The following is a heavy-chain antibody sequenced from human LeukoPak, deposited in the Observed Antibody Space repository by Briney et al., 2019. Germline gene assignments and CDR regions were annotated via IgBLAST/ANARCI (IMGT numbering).Heavy chain of an antibody. D-gene: IGHD3-3*01. CDR3: AKDIRLRFLEWLPDYYYYYGMDV. V-gene: IGHV3-7*03. J-gene: IGHJ6*02. CDR2: IKQDGSEK. Sequence: PGGSLRLSCVASGFTFSSYWMNWVRRAPGKGLEWVAHIKQDGSEKNYVDSVKGRFTISRDNAKNSLYLQMNSLRAEDTALYYCAKDIRLRFLEWLPDYYYYYGMDVWGQGTTVTVSS. CDR1: GFTFSSYW.